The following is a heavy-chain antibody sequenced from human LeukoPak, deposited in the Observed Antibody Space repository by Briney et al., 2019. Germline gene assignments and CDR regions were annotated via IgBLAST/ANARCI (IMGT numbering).Heavy chain of an antibody. D-gene: IGHD1-26*01. J-gene: IGHJ6*03. Sequence: SETLSLTCTVSGYSISSGYYWGWIRQPPGKGLEWIGGIYHSGSTYYNPSLKSRVTISVDTSKNRFSLKLSSVTAADTAVYYCASSRQDYSGSYYYYYYMDVWGKGTTVTVSS. CDR3: ASSRQDYSGSYYYYYYMDV. V-gene: IGHV4-38-2*02. CDR1: GYSISSGYY. CDR2: IYHSGST.